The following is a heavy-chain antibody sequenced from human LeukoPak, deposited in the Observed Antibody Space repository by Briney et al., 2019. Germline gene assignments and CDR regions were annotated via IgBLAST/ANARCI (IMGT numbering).Heavy chain of an antibody. CDR3: ATSNGHFDS. Sequence: GASLRLSCAASGFTFSSYGMNWVRQAPGKGLEWLSYISSTSNTIYYAEYVKGRFTISRDNAKNSLYLQMNSLRVEDTAVYYCATSNGHFDSWGQGTQVTVSS. D-gene: IGHD2-8*01. CDR2: ISSTSNTI. CDR1: GFTFSSYG. V-gene: IGHV3-48*01. J-gene: IGHJ4*02.